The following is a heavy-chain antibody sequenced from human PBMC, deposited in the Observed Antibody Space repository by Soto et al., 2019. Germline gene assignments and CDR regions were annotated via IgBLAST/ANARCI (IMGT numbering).Heavy chain of an antibody. CDR2: IIPISGTT. Sequence: ASVKVSCKPSGGTFNNYTINWVRQAPGQGLEWMGAIIPISGTTKYAQKFQGRVTITADKSTSTVYMDLSSLRSEDTAVYYCARWGGLSCSGAVCFKKPFDYWGQGTLVTVSS. D-gene: IGHD2-8*02. CDR1: GGTFNNYT. J-gene: IGHJ4*02. CDR3: ARWGGLSCSGAVCFKKPFDY. V-gene: IGHV1-69*06.